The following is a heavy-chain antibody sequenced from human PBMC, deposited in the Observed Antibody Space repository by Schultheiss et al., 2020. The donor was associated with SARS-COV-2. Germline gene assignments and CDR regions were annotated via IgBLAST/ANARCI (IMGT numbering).Heavy chain of an antibody. CDR3: AKELYDFWSGYPFGTHYYGMDV. CDR1: GFTFSNYW. Sequence: GGSLRLSCAASGFTFSNYWMHWVRQVPGKGLVWVSRINSDGSSTRYADSVKGRFTISRDNSKNTLYLQMNSLRAEDTAVYYCAKELYDFWSGYPFGTHYYGMDVWGQGTTVTVSS. CDR2: INSDGSST. J-gene: IGHJ6*02. D-gene: IGHD3-3*01. V-gene: IGHV3-74*01.